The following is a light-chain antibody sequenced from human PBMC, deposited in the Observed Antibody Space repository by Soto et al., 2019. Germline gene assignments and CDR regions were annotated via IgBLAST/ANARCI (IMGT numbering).Light chain of an antibody. V-gene: IGKV1-39*01. CDR2: DAS. CDR3: QQSDSTPYT. J-gene: IGKJ2*01. CDR1: QTISTY. Sequence: DIQMTQSPSSLSASVGDRVTITCRASQTISTYLNWYQQKPGKAPRLLIYDASSLLSGVPLRFSGSGSETDFTLTIASLQPEDFSTYYCQQSDSTPYTFGQGTKVDIK.